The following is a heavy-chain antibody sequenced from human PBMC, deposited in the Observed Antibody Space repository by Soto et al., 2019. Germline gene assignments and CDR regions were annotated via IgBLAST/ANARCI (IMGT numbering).Heavy chain of an antibody. V-gene: IGHV3-23*01. D-gene: IGHD5-12*01. Sequence: LRLSCAASGFTFSSYAMSWVRQAPGKGLEWVSGISGSGGSTYYADSVKGRFTISRDNSKNTLYLQMNSLRDEDTAVYYCAKDLRATTSRGVFDIWGQGTMVTVSS. CDR3: AKDLRATTSRGVFDI. J-gene: IGHJ3*02. CDR1: GFTFSSYA. CDR2: ISGSGGST.